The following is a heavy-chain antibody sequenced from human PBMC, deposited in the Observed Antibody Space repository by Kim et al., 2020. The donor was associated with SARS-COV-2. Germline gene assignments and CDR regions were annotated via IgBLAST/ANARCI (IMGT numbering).Heavy chain of an antibody. Sequence: GGSLRLSCAASGFTFSSYSMNWVRQAPGKGLEWVSYISSSSSTIYYADSVKGRFTISRDNAKNSLYLQMNSLRDEDTAVYYCAMGLVWFGRDLLDYWGQGTLVTVSS. CDR1: GFTFSSYS. V-gene: IGHV3-48*02. CDR3: AMGLVWFGRDLLDY. CDR2: ISSSSSTI. D-gene: IGHD3-10*01. J-gene: IGHJ4*02.